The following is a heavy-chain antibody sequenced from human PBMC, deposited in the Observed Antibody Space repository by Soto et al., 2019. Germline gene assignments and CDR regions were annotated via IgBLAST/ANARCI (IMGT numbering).Heavy chain of an antibody. Sequence: GGSLRLSCAASGFTFSNYWMNWVRQAPGKGLEWVANINEDGSEKYYVDCAKGRFTISRDNAKNSLYLQMSSLRAEDTAVYYCARDLFDYWGQGTLVTVSS. CDR3: ARDLFDY. J-gene: IGHJ4*02. CDR1: GFTFSNYW. CDR2: INEDGSEK. V-gene: IGHV3-7*01.